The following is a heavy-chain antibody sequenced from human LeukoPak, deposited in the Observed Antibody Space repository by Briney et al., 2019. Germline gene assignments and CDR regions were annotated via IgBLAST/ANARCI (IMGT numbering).Heavy chain of an antibody. V-gene: IGHV1-8*01. J-gene: IGHJ4*02. D-gene: IGHD6-25*01. CDR3: ARGTRYSSGCYGFDY. CDR2: MNPNSGNT. Sequence: ASVKVSCKASGYTFTSYDINWVRQATGQGLEWMGWMNPNSGNTGYAQKFQGRVTMTRNTFISTAYMELSSLRSEDTAVYFCARGTRYSSGCYGFDYWGQGTLVTVFS. CDR1: GYTFTSYD.